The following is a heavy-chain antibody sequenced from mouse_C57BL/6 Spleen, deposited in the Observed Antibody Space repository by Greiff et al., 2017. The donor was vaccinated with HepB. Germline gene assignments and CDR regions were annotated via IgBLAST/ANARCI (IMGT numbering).Heavy chain of an antibody. V-gene: IGHV2-6*01. J-gene: IGHJ3*01. CDR1: GFSLTSYG. D-gene: IGHD2-3*01. Sequence: QVQLKESGPGLVAPSQSLSITCTVSGFSLTSYGVHWVRQSPGKGLEWLGVIWGVGSTNYYSALKYRLSISKDNSKSHVILKMNSLQTDDTAMYYGASGYGYYPLSYWGQGTLVTVSA. CDR2: IWGVGST. CDR3: ASGYGYYPLSY.